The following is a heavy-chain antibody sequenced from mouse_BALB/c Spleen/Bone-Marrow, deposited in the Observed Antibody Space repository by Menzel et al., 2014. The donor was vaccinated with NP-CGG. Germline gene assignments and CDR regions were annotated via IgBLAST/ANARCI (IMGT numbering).Heavy chain of an antibody. CDR1: SYTFTSYV. CDR3: SRGGWLGGYFDG. V-gene: IGHV1S56*01. J-gene: IGHJ1*01. Sequence: VQLWESGDGQVKPGASVRLSHRASSYTFTSYVLTWVRPRPEWEIARLGRIFPGNVSSEYNDKFKGKATLTTDKSSSTVYMQLSRLTSEESAVYFCSRGGWLGGYFDGWGAGSTVTVSS. D-gene: IGHD2-3*01. CDR2: IFPGNVSS.